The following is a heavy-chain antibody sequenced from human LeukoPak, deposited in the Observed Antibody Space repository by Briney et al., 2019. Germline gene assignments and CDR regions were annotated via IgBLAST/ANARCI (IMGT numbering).Heavy chain of an antibody. CDR1: GFTFSSYA. CDR3: TRLGQDYYYYMDV. V-gene: IGHV3-30*04. J-gene: IGHJ6*03. D-gene: IGHD7-27*01. Sequence: GGSLRLSCAASGFTFSSYAMHWVRQAPGKGLEWVAVISYDGSNKYYADSVKGRFTISRDNSKNTLYLQMNSLRAEDTAVYYCTRLGQDYYYYMDVWGKGTTVTVSS. CDR2: ISYDGSNK.